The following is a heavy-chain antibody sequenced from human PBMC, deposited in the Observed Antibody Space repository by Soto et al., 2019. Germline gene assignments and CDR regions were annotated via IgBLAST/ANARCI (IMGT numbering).Heavy chain of an antibody. CDR3: GRVDWNAGAD. CDR2: IRSGGDT. J-gene: IGHJ4*02. Sequence: EVRLAESGGGLVQPGGSLRLSCGASGLSFSDYCIHWVRQAPGKGLIWVSGIRSGGDTDYADSVKGRFTISRDNAKNTVYLQMNNLRADDTAVYYCGRVDWNAGADWGQGTLVTVSS. CDR1: GLSFSDYC. V-gene: IGHV3-74*01. D-gene: IGHD1-1*01.